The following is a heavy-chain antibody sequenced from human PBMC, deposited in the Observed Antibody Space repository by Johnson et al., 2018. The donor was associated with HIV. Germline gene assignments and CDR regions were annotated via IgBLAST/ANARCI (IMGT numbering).Heavy chain of an antibody. Sequence: QMLLVESGGGVVQPGRSLRVSCAASGFTFSNSAMHWVRQAPGKGLEWVSGIYSGGRTYYADSVKGRFPISRDNSKNTLYLQMNSLRAEDTAVYYCARDRMRGATKDAFDIWGQGTMVTVSS. CDR3: ARDRMRGATKDAFDI. CDR2: IYSGGRT. D-gene: IGHD1-26*01. J-gene: IGHJ3*02. V-gene: IGHV3-NL1*01. CDR1: GFTFSNSA.